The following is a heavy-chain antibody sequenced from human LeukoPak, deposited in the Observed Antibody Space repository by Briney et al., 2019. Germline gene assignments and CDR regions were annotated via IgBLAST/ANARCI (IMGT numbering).Heavy chain of an antibody. Sequence: GGSLRLSCTASGFTFGDYAMSWVRQAPGKGLEWVGFIRSKAYGGTTEYAASVKGRFTISRDDSKSIAYLQMNSLKTEDTAVYYCTRDVVSGYYGVSDAFDIWGQGTMVTVSS. V-gene: IGHV3-49*04. CDR3: TRDVVSGYYGVSDAFDI. D-gene: IGHD3-22*01. CDR1: GFTFGDYA. CDR2: IRSKAYGGTT. J-gene: IGHJ3*02.